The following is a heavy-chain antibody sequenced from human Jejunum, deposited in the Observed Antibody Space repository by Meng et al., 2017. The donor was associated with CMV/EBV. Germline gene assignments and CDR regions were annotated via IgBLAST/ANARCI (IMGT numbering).Heavy chain of an antibody. CDR3: ARGGRVDCTSTSCYWAHYFDY. J-gene: IGHJ4*02. CDR2: ITHSGST. D-gene: IGHD2-2*01. Sequence: GYYWTWIRQPPGKGLEWIGEITHSGSTKCNPSLKSRVTVSIDTSKNQFSLNLSSVTAADTALYYCARGGRVDCTSTSCYWAHYFDYWGQGTLVTVSS. CDR1: GYY. V-gene: IGHV4-34*01.